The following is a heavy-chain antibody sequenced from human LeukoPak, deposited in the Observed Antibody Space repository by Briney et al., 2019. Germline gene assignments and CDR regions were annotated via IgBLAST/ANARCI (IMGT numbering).Heavy chain of an antibody. CDR1: GFTFSSYG. Sequence: GRSLRLSCAASGFTFSSYGMHWVRQAPGKGLEWVAVISYDGSNKYYADSVKGRFTISRDNSKNTLYLQMNSLRAEDTALYYCAKDGVAGTYYWGQGTLVTVSS. CDR3: AKDGVAGTYY. CDR2: ISYDGSNK. D-gene: IGHD6-19*01. V-gene: IGHV3-30*18. J-gene: IGHJ4*02.